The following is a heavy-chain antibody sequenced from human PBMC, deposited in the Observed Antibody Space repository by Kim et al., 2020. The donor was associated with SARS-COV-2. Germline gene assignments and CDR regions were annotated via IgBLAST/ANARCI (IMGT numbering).Heavy chain of an antibody. J-gene: IGHJ4*02. V-gene: IGHV3-66*02. CDR2: IYSGGST. CDR1: GFTVSSNY. Sequence: GGSLRLSCAASGFTVSSNYMSWVRQAPGKGLEWVSVIYSGGSTYYADSVKGRFTISRDNSKNTLYLQMNSLRAEDTAVYYCARAGLLWFGELDPLTLDYWGQGTLVTVSS. CDR3: ARAGLLWFGELDPLTLDY. D-gene: IGHD3-10*01.